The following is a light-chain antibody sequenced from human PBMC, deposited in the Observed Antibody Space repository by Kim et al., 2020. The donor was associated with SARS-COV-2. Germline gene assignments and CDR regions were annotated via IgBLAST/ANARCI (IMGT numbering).Light chain of an antibody. CDR2: QDN. Sequence: NFMLTQPHSVSESPGKTVTISCTRSSGSIATNYVQWYQQRPGSAPTTVIYQDNHRPSGVPDRFSGSIDSSSNSASLTISGLKTEDEADYYCQSYDTSNQVFGGGTHLNVL. CDR3: QSYDTSNQV. V-gene: IGLV6-57*04. CDR1: SGSIATNY. J-gene: IGLJ3*02.